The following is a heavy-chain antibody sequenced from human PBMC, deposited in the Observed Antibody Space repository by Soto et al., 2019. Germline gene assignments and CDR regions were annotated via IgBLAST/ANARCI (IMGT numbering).Heavy chain of an antibody. J-gene: IGHJ5*02. CDR1: GSSISSGGYY. Sequence: QVQLQESGPGLVRPSQTVSLTCTVSGSSISSGGYYWTWIRQHPGRGLEWIGYIYYNGNTYFNLSLKSRVTLSVDTSKNQFSLRLTSVTAADTAVYYCARVDNAGDYCDPWGQGTLVTVSS. D-gene: IGHD4-17*01. V-gene: IGHV4-31*03. CDR2: IYYNGNT. CDR3: ARVDNAGDYCDP.